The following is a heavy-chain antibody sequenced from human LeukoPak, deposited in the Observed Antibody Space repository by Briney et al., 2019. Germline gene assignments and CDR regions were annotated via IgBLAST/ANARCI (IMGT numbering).Heavy chain of an antibody. CDR2: VSSSGSTI. CDR1: GFTFSDYY. V-gene: IGHV3-11*01. Sequence: GGSLRLSCAASGFTFSDYYMSWIRQAPGKGLEWVSYVSSSGSTIYYADSVKGRFTISRDNAKNSLYLQMNSLRAEDTAVYYCAGGYYDILTGYASDYWGQGTLVAVSS. CDR3: AGGYYDILTGYASDY. D-gene: IGHD3-9*01. J-gene: IGHJ4*02.